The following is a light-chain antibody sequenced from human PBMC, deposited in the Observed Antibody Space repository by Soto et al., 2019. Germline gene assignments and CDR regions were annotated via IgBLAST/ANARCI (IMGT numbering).Light chain of an antibody. Sequence: QSALTQPPSASGSPGQSVTISCTGTSSDVGAYKYVSWYQQYPGKAPKLMIYEVTKRPSGVPDRFSGSKSGNTASLTVSGLQAEDVADYYCPPYVGNDTWVFGGGTKVTVL. CDR3: PPYVGNDTWV. CDR1: SSDVGAYKY. J-gene: IGLJ3*02. CDR2: EVT. V-gene: IGLV2-8*01.